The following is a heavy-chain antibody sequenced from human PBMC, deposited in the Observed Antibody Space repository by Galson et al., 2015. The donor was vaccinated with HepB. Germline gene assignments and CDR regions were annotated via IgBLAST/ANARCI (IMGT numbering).Heavy chain of an antibody. Sequence: TLSLTCTVSGGSISSSSYYWGWIRQPPGKGLEWIGSIYYSGSTYYNPSLKSRVTISVDTSKNQFSLKLSSVTAADTAVYYCARQGRDIVVVPAAMPDYWGQGTLVTVSS. CDR3: ARQGRDIVVVPAAMPDY. D-gene: IGHD2-2*01. CDR2: IYYSGST. J-gene: IGHJ4*02. CDR1: GGSISSSSYY. V-gene: IGHV4-39*01.